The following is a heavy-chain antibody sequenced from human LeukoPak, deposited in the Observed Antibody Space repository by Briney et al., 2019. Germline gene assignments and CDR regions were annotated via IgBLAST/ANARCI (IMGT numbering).Heavy chain of an antibody. CDR1: GFTFSSYS. J-gene: IGHJ4*02. V-gene: IGHV3-23*01. D-gene: IGHD5-12*01. CDR3: ARGPSGYHNT. Sequence: GGSLRLSCAASGFTFSSYSMSWVRQAPGKGLEWVSAISGSGGSTYYADSVKGRFTISRDNSKNTLYLQMNSLRAEDTAVYYCARGPSGYHNTGGQGTLVTVSS. CDR2: ISGSGGST.